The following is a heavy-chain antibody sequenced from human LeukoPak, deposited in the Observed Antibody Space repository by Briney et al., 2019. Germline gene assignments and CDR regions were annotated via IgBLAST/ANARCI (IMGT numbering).Heavy chain of an antibody. Sequence: GASVTVSCKASGYTFTGYYMHWVRQAPGQGLEWMGWINPNSGGTNCAQKFQGRVTMTRDTSISTAYMELSRLRSDDTAVYYCARATQIVVVPAAIFDYWGQGTLVTVSS. CDR3: ARATQIVVVPAAIFDY. D-gene: IGHD2-2*02. CDR1: GYTFTGYY. J-gene: IGHJ4*02. CDR2: INPNSGGT. V-gene: IGHV1-2*02.